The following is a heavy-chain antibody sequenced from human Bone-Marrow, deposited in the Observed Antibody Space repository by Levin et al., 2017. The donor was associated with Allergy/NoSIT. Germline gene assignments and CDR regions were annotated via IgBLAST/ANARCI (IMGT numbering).Heavy chain of an antibody. V-gene: IGHV3-74*01. CDR3: ATTTTSPYNYMDV. D-gene: IGHD1-26*01. Sequence: GASVKVSCAASGFTFSSYWMHWVRQAPGKGLVWVSRINSDGASTSYADSVKGRFTISRDNAKRTLYLQMNSLRAEDTAVYYCATTTTSPYNYMDVWGKGTTVTVSS. CDR1: GFTFSSYW. CDR2: INSDGAST. J-gene: IGHJ6*03.